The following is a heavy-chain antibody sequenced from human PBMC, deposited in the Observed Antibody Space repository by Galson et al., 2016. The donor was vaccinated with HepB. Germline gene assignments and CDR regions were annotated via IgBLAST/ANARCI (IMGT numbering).Heavy chain of an antibody. CDR2: IWSDGTNK. J-gene: IGHJ4*02. CDR3: ARGAREFEY. Sequence: SLRLSCAASGFTFRSYAMHWVRQAPGKGLEWVAVIWSDGTNKNYADSVKGRFTISSDNSKNTLYLQMNSLRAEDTAVYFCARGAREFEYWGQGTLVTVSS. CDR1: GFTFRSYA. V-gene: IGHV3-33*08. D-gene: IGHD3-10*01.